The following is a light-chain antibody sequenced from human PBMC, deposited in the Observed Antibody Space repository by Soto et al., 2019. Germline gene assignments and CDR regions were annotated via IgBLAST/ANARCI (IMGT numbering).Light chain of an antibody. Sequence: EIVLTQSPGTLSLSPGERATLSCRASQSVSSSFLAWYQQKPGQAPRLLIYGASSRATGIPDRFSGSGSGTDFTLTISRLEPEDFAVYYCQQYGSSPRVTFGGGTKVDNK. V-gene: IGKV3-20*01. J-gene: IGKJ4*01. CDR2: GAS. CDR1: QSVSSSF. CDR3: QQYGSSPRVT.